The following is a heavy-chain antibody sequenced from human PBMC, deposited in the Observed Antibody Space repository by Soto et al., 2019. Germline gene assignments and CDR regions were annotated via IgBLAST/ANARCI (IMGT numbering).Heavy chain of an antibody. J-gene: IGHJ5*02. D-gene: IGHD2-2*01. Sequence: SETLSLTCTVSGGSISSYYWSWIRQPPGKGLEWIGYIYYSGSTNYNPSLKSRVTISVDTSKNQFSLKLSSVTAADTAVYYCATDTDETAAAPSTWGQGTLVTVSS. CDR3: ATDTDETAAAPST. CDR2: IYYSGST. CDR1: GGSISSYY. V-gene: IGHV4-59*01.